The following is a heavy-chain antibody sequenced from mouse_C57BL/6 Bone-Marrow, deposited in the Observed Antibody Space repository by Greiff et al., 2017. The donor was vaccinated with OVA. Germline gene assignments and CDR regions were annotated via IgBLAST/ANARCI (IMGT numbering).Heavy chain of an antibody. V-gene: IGHV8-8*01. CDR3: ARIALNYYGSSYGFAY. CDR1: GFSLSTFGMG. Sequence: QVTLKVSGPGILQPSQTLSLTCSFSGFSLSTFGMGVGWIRQPSGKGLEWLAHIWWDDDKYYNPAQKSRLTISKDTSKNQVFLKIANVDTADTATYYCARIALNYYGSSYGFAYWGQGTLVTVSA. CDR2: IWWDDDK. J-gene: IGHJ3*01. D-gene: IGHD1-1*01.